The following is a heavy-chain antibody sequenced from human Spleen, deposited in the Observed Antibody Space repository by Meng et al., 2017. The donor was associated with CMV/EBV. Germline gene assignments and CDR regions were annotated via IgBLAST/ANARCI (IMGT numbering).Heavy chain of an antibody. D-gene: IGHD3-22*01. V-gene: IGHV3-7*01. CDR2: IKQDGSEK. CDR3: ARGYDSSGYYSREGVFDV. CDR1: GFTFSSYS. J-gene: IGHJ6*02. Sequence: GESLKISCAASGFTFSSYSMNWVRQAPGKGLEWVANIKQDGSEKYYVDSVKGRFTISRDNAKNSLYLQMNSLRAEDTAVYHCARGYDSSGYYSREGVFDVWGQGTTVTVSS.